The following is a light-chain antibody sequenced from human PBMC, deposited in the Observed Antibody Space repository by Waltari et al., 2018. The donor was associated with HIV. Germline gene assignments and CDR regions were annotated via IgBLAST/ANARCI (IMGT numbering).Light chain of an antibody. CDR1: KLRDKY. CDR3: QAWDSRTS. Sequence: SYELTQPPSVSVSPVQTASITCSGDKLRDKYVSWYQQKAGQSPVLVIFQDSKRPSGIPERFSGSNSGNTATLTISGTQAMDEADYYCQAWDSRTSFGGGTKLTVL. V-gene: IGLV3-1*01. CDR2: QDS. J-gene: IGLJ2*01.